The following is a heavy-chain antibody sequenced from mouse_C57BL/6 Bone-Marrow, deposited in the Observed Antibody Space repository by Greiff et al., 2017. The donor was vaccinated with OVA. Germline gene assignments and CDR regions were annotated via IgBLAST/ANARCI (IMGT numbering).Heavy chain of an antibody. CDR2: IFPGSGST. CDR1: GYTFTDYY. J-gene: IGHJ4*01. CDR3: EGYDGYYGYAMDY. Sequence: VQLQQSGPELVKPGASVKISCKASGYTFTDYYINWVKQRPGQGLEWIGWIFPGSGSTYYNEKFKGKATLTVDKSSSTAYMLLSSLTSEDSAVYFCEGYDGYYGYAMDYWGQGTSVTVSS. V-gene: IGHV1-75*01. D-gene: IGHD2-3*01.